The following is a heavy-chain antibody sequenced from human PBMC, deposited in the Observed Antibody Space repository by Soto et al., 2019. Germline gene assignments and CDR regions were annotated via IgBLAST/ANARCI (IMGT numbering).Heavy chain of an antibody. CDR3: AREEQKNYYYGMDV. Sequence: ASVKVSCKASGYTFTSYGISWVRQAPGQGLEWMGWISANNGNTNYAQELQGRVTMTTDTSTSTAYMELRSLRSDDTAVYYCAREEQKNYYYGMDVWGQGTTVTVSS. CDR2: ISANNGNT. V-gene: IGHV1-18*04. D-gene: IGHD1-26*01. J-gene: IGHJ6*02. CDR1: GYTFTSYG.